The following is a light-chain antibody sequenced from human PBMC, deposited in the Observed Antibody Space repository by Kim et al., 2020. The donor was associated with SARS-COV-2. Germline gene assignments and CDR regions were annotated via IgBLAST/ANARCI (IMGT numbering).Light chain of an antibody. CDR3: QKYNSAPWT. J-gene: IGKJ1*01. V-gene: IGKV1-27*01. CDR1: QGITNS. CDR2: AAS. Sequence: DIQMTQSPSSLCVSVGDRVTITCRASQGITNSLAWYQQKPGKVPQLLIYAASALQSGVPSRFSGSGSGTDFTLTISSLQPEDVATYYCQKYNSAPWTFGQGTKVDIK.